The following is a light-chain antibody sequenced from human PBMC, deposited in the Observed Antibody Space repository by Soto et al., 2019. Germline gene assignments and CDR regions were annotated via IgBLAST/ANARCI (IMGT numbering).Light chain of an antibody. CDR3: EQDTTYSYT. J-gene: IGKJ2*01. CDR2: DAS. V-gene: IGKV1-5*01. CDR1: QSGTNW. Sequence: DIQMTQSPSTLSASVVDIVTITCRTRQSGTNWLAWYQQKPGKAHNLLTYDASRLQSAIPSRFSGSVSGTEFPLTVSSLQPDDFATYDCEQDTTYSYTFGQGNKLQIK.